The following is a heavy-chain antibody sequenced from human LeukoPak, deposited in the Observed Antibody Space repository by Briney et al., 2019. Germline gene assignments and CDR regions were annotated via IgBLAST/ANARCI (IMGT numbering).Heavy chain of an antibody. V-gene: IGHV4-59*08. J-gene: IGHJ4*02. CDR2: NHHSGST. Sequence: SETLSLTCTVAGASISSYYWSWIRQPPGKGLEWLGFNHHSGSTNCNPSRKSRVTISVDTSKNQFSLKLTSVTAADTAVYYCARHGGNYDFDYWGQGTLVTVSS. D-gene: IGHD4-11*01. CDR1: GASISSYY. CDR3: ARHGGNYDFDY.